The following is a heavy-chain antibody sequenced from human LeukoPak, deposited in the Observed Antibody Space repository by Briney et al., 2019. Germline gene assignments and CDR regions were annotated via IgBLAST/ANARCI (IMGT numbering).Heavy chain of an antibody. CDR3: AGDRNSDWYSPLDY. J-gene: IGHJ4*02. CDR1: GFTFTKCA. CDR2: ITATGDTA. V-gene: IGHV3-23*01. Sequence: GGSLRLSCVASGFTFTKCAMSWIRQAPGKGLEWVAIITATGDTAYYADSVEGRFTISRDNSRNTVYMQMDSLRAEDTAIYYCAGDRNSDWYSPLDYWGQGSQVTVSP. D-gene: IGHD6-19*01.